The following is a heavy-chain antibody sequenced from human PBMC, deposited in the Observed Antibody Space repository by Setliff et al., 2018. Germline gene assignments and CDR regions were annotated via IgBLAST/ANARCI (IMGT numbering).Heavy chain of an antibody. J-gene: IGHJ4*02. Sequence: PSETLSLTCTVSGGSISGDSWSWIRQPAGRGLEWMGHIDPSGNTNYHPSLRSRVTISRDTSKNQFSLKLTSVTAADTAVYFCARSLSSGSYWNPRPFYSDSWGQGTLVTVSS. V-gene: IGHV4-4*07. CDR1: GGSISGDS. D-gene: IGHD3-10*01. CDR2: IDPSGNT. CDR3: ARSLSSGSYWNPRPFYSDS.